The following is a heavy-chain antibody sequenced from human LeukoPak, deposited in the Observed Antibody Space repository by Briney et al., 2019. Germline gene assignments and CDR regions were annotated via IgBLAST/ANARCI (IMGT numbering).Heavy chain of an antibody. D-gene: IGHD2-15*01. Sequence: GGSLRLSCAASGFTFSSYAMHWVRQAPGKGLEWVAVISYDGSNKYYADSVKGRFAISRDNSKNTLYLQMNSLRAEDTAVYYCIVSDSWGQGTLVTVSS. CDR1: GFTFSSYA. V-gene: IGHV3-30*09. CDR2: ISYDGSNK. CDR3: IVSDS. J-gene: IGHJ4*02.